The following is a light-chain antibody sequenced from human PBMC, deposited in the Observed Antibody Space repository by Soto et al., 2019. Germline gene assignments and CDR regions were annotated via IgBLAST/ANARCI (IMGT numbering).Light chain of an antibody. CDR3: QQYNSYWT. J-gene: IGKJ1*01. CDR1: QTISTW. Sequence: DIQMTQSPSTLSASVGDRVTITCRASQTISTWVAWYQQKPGTAPKLLMYDASRLESGVPSRFSGSGSGTEFTLTISSLQPDDVATYYCQQYNSYWTFGQGTKVEIK. CDR2: DAS. V-gene: IGKV1-5*01.